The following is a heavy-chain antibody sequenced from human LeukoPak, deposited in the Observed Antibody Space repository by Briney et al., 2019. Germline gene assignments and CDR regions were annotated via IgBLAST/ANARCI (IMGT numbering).Heavy chain of an antibody. J-gene: IGHJ4*02. CDR1: GDSVSSDNTA. Sequence: SQTLSLTCAISGDSVSSDNTAWNWIRQSPSRGLEWLGRTYYRSKWYNNYAVSVRSRITINPDTSKNQFSLQLNSVTPEDTALYYCARGTWGPTYYFDYWGQGTLVTVSS. CDR3: ARGTWGPTYYFDY. V-gene: IGHV6-1*01. CDR2: TYYRSKWYN. D-gene: IGHD7-27*01.